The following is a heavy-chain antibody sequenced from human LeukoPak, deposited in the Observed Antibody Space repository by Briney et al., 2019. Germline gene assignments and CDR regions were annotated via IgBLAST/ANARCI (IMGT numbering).Heavy chain of an antibody. CDR2: INAGNGNT. J-gene: IGHJ4*02. Sequence: ASVKVSCKASGYTFTSYAMHWVRQAPGQRLEWMGWINAGNGNTKYSQKFQGRVTITRDTSASTAYMELSGLRSEDTAVYYCAREGVEGGFDYWGQGTLVTVSS. CDR3: AREGVEGGFDY. CDR1: GYTFTSYA. D-gene: IGHD1-26*01. V-gene: IGHV1-3*01.